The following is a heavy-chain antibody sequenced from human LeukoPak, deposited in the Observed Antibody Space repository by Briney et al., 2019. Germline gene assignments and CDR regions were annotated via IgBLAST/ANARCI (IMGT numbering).Heavy chain of an antibody. CDR3: ARVNGGSYGFDY. D-gene: IGHD1-26*01. J-gene: IGHJ4*02. V-gene: IGHV4-61*01. Sequence: SETLSLTCTVSGGSVSSGSYYWSWIRQPPGKGLEWIGYIYYSGSTNYNPSLKSRVTISVDTSKNQFSLKLSSVTAADTAVYYCARVNGGSYGFDYWGQGTLVTVSS. CDR2: IYYSGST. CDR1: GGSVSSGSYY.